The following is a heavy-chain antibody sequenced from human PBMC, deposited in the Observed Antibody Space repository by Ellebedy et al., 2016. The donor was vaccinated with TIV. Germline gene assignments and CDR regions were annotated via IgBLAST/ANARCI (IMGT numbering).Heavy chain of an antibody. CDR1: GFTFAPYA. CDR3: VKAWGD. Sequence: GESLKISCLASGFTFAPYAMHWVRQAPGKGLEYVSAITGDGVSTYYADSVKGRFTISSDNSKHTLYLQMSSLRPEDTAMYYCVKAWGDWGQGTLVTVSS. V-gene: IGHV3-64D*06. J-gene: IGHJ4*02. D-gene: IGHD3-16*01. CDR2: ITGDGVST.